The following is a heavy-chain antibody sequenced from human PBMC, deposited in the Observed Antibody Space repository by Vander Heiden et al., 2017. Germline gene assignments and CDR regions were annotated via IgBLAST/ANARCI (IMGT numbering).Heavy chain of an antibody. CDR2: ISYDGSNK. J-gene: IGHJ4*02. V-gene: IGHV3-30*03. Sequence: QVQLVESGGGVVQPGRSLRPSCAASGFTFSNYGMHWVRQAPGKGLEWVALISYDGSNKFYADSVKGRFTIPRDKSRHTVYLQMNSLTAEDTAVYYCARGLTGTGDYWGQGTLVTVSS. D-gene: IGHD1-20*01. CDR1: GFTFSNYG. CDR3: ARGLTGTGDY.